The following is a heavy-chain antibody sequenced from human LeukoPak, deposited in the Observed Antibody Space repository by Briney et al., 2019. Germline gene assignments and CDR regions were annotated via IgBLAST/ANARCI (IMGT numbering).Heavy chain of an antibody. Sequence: SETLSLTCTVSGGSSNSGSYYWSWIRQPAGKRLEWVGRIYTSGSTNYNPSLKSRVTISVDTSKNQFSLQLTSVTAADTAVYYCARAMRVDRFFDYWGQGILVTVSS. CDR2: IYTSGST. D-gene: IGHD5-12*01. CDR3: ARAMRVDRFFDY. V-gene: IGHV4-61*02. J-gene: IGHJ4*02. CDR1: GGSSNSGSYY.